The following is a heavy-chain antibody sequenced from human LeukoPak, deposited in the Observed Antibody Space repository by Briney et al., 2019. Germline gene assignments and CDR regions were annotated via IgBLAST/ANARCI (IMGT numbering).Heavy chain of an antibody. CDR3: ARDYGDYVDPGDY. V-gene: IGHV1-18*01. CDR2: ISAYNGNT. Sequence: ASVKVSCKASGYTFTSYGISWVRQAPGQGLEWMGWISAYNGNTNYAQKLQGRVTMTTDTSTSTAHMELRSLRSDDTAVYYCARDYGDYVDPGDYWGQGTLVTVSS. J-gene: IGHJ4*02. CDR1: GYTFTSYG. D-gene: IGHD4-17*01.